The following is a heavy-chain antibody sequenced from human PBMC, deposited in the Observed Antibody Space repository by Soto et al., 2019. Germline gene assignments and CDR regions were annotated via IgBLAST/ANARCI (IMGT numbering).Heavy chain of an antibody. V-gene: IGHV4-31*02. CDR1: GASTVSHYH. J-gene: IGHJ4*02. D-gene: IGHD1-26*01. CDR3: ALALGPTTGLDS. Sequence: QVQLQESGPGLVKPSQTLSLTCSVSGASTVSHYHWTWIRQPPGKGLEWMGYIFNSGTTFYNPSLTSRLSISMDTSGHHFSVELRSVTAADTAVYYCALALGPTTGLDSWGKGTLVTVSS. CDR2: IFNSGTT.